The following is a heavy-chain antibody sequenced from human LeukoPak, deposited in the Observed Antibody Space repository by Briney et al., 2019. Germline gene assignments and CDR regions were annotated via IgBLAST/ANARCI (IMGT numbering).Heavy chain of an antibody. D-gene: IGHD5-18*01. CDR1: GFTFSSYS. CDR2: ISSSSSYI. Sequence: GGYLRLSCAASGFTFSSYSTNWVRHAPGNGLEWVSSISSSSSYIYYADSVKGRFTISRDNAKNSLYLQMNSLRAEDTAVYYCARESDSGYSYGDYWGQGTLVTVSS. J-gene: IGHJ4*02. V-gene: IGHV3-21*01. CDR3: ARESDSGYSYGDY.